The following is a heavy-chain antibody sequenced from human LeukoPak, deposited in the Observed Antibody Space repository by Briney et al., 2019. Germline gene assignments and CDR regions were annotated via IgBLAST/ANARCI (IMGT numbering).Heavy chain of an antibody. D-gene: IGHD3-16*01. CDR3: ARQNYGNPDY. CDR2: VSGDGSIT. CDR1: GFTYSSNW. J-gene: IGHJ4*02. V-gene: IGHV3-74*01. Sequence: PGGPLRLSCAASGFTYSSNWMHWVRQAPGKGLVWVSRVSGDGSITYYADSVKGRFTMSRDNAKNTLYLQINSLRVEDTAVYYCARQNYGNPDYWGQGTLVTVSS.